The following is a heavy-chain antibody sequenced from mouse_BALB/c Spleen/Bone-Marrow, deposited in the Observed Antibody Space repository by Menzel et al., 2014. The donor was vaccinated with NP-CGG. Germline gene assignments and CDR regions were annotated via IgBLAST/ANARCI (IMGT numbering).Heavy chain of an antibody. D-gene: IGHD2-2*01. CDR2: IYPGDGST. V-gene: IGHV1S56*01. CDR3: AICYGYDEFAY. J-gene: IGHJ3*01. CDR1: GYTFTSYY. Sequence: QVQLQQSGPELVKPGASVKMSCKASGYTFTSYYIHWVKQRPGQGLEWIGWIYPGDGSTKYNEKFKGKTTLTADKSSSTAYMLLSSLTSEDSATYFCAICYGYDEFAYWGQGTLVTVSA.